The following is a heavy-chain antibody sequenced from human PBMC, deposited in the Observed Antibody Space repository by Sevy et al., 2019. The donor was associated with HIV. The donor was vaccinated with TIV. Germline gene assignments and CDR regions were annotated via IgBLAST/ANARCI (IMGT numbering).Heavy chain of an antibody. V-gene: IGHV1-69*13. CDR3: ARVVPAAIHYYYYGMDV. Sequence: ASVKVSCKASGGTFSSYAISWVRQAPGQGLEWMGGIIPIFGTANYTQKFQGRVTITADESTSTAYMELSSLRSEDTAVYYCARVVPAAIHYYYYGMDVWGQGTTVTVSS. CDR1: GGTFSSYA. D-gene: IGHD2-2*02. CDR2: IIPIFGTA. J-gene: IGHJ6*02.